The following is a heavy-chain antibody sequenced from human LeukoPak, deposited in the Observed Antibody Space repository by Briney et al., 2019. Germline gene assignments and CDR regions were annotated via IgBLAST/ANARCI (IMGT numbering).Heavy chain of an antibody. Sequence: GASVTVSCKASGYTFTSYGISWVRQAPGQGLEWMGWISAYNGNTNYAQKLQGRVTMTTDTSTSTAYMELSSLRSEDTAVYYCAREVMRDYYDSSGHPWGQGTLVTVSS. CDR3: AREVMRDYYDSSGHP. CDR2: ISAYNGNT. D-gene: IGHD3-22*01. CDR1: GYTFTSYG. V-gene: IGHV1-18*01. J-gene: IGHJ5*02.